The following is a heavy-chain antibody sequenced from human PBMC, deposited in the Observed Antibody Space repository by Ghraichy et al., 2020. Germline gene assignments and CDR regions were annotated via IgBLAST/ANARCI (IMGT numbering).Heavy chain of an antibody. Sequence: ASVKVSCKVSGYTLTELSMHWVRQAPGKGLEWMGGFDPEDGETIYAQKFQGRVTMTEDTSTDTAYMELSSLRSEDTAVYYCATDPGKIRGVTGTPGYWGQGTLVTVSS. CDR2: FDPEDGET. J-gene: IGHJ4*02. D-gene: IGHD1-7*01. CDR1: GYTLTELS. CDR3: ATDPGKIRGVTGTPGY. V-gene: IGHV1-24*01.